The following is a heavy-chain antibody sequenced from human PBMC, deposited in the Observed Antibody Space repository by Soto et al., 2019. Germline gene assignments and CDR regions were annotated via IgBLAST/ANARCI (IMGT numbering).Heavy chain of an antibody. V-gene: IGHV4-30-4*01. Sequence: SETLSLTCAVSGGSISRGDYYWSWIRQSPGKGLEWIGYIYYSGSTDYNPSLKSPLTISVDTSKNQLSLKLSSVTAADMAVYYCARLAGGYNGFFDYWGQGALVTVSS. CDR1: GGSISRGDYY. D-gene: IGHD1-26*01. J-gene: IGHJ4*02. CDR3: ARLAGGYNGFFDY. CDR2: IYYSGST.